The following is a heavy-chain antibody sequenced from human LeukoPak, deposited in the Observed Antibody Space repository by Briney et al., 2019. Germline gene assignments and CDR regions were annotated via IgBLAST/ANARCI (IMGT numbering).Heavy chain of an antibody. CDR3: ARGRVSSSSWSSTYYYYFYMDV. Sequence: PSETLSLTCTVSGGSISSYYWSWIRQPAGKGLEWIGRIYTSGSTNYNPSLNSRVTISRDTSKNHFSLELSSVTAADTAVYFCARGRVSSSSWSSTYYYYFYMDVRGKGTTVTVSS. D-gene: IGHD6-13*01. J-gene: IGHJ6*03. V-gene: IGHV4-4*07. CDR2: IYTSGST. CDR1: GGSISSYY.